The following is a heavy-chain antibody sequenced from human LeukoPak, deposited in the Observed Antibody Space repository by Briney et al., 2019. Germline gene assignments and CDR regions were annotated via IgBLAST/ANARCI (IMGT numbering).Heavy chain of an antibody. J-gene: IGHJ4*02. D-gene: IGHD1-26*01. CDR2: INHSGST. Sequence: SETLSLTCAVYGGSFSGYYWSWIRQPPGKGLEWIGEINHSGSTNYNPSLKSRVTISVDTSKNQFSLKLSSVTAADTAVYYCARWTRIVGATGFDYWGQGTLVTVSS. V-gene: IGHV4-34*01. CDR1: GGSFSGYY. CDR3: ARWTRIVGATGFDY.